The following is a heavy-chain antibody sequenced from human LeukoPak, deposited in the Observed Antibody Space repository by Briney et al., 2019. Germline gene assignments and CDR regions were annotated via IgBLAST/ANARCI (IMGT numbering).Heavy chain of an antibody. V-gene: IGHV3-23*01. D-gene: IGHD3-9*01. CDR3: ASPGYDILTPLDY. Sequence: GGSLRLSCSPSGFTFNNYEMNWVRQAPGKGLEWVSAISGSGGSTYYADSVKGRFTISRDNSKNTLYLQMNSLRAEDTAVYYCASPGYDILTPLDYWGQGTLVTVSS. J-gene: IGHJ4*02. CDR2: ISGSGGST. CDR1: GFTFNNYE.